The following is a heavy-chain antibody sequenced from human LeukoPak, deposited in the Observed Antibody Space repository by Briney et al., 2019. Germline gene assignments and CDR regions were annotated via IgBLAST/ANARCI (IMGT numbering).Heavy chain of an antibody. CDR3: AREYCSSTSCYFYYFDY. CDR1: GFTVSSNY. D-gene: IGHD2-2*01. J-gene: IGHJ4*02. Sequence: GGSLRLSCAASGFTVSSNYMSWVRQAPGKGLEWVSYISSSSSTIYYADSVKGRFTISRDNAKNSLYLQMNSLRAEDTAVYYCAREYCSSTSCYFYYFDYWGQGTLVTVSS. V-gene: IGHV3-48*01. CDR2: ISSSSSTI.